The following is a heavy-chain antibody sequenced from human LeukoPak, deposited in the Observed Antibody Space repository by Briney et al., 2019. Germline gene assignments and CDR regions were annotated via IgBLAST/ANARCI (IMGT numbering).Heavy chain of an antibody. CDR1: GYTFTGYY. CDR3: ARELRGGYGYRFDY. CDR2: INPNSGGT. V-gene: IGHV1-2*02. D-gene: IGHD5-18*01. J-gene: IGHJ4*02. Sequence: GASVKVSCKASGYTFTGYYMHWVRQAPGQGLEWMGWINPNSGGTNYAQKFQGRVTMTRDTSISTAYMELSSLRSEDTAVYYCARELRGGYGYRFDYWGQGTLVTVSS.